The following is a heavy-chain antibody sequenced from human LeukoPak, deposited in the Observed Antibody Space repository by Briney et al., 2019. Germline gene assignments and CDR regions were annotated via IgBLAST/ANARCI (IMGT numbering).Heavy chain of an antibody. CDR2: ISGSGGTT. CDR3: ANGDYHRFDY. CDR1: GGSISSSN. Sequence: PSGTLSLTCAVSGGSISSSNWWSWVRQAPGKGLEWVSAISGSGGTTYYADSVKGRFTISRDNSKNTLYLQMNSLRAEDTAVYYCANGDYHRFDYWGQGTLVTVSS. J-gene: IGHJ4*02. V-gene: IGHV3-23*01. D-gene: IGHD4-17*01.